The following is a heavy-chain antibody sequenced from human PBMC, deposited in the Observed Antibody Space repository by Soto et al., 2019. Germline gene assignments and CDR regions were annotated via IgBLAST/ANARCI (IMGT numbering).Heavy chain of an antibody. J-gene: IGHJ5*02. Sequence: GASVMVSCKASGYTFTSYYMHWVRPAPGQGLEWMGILNPSGGSTSYAQKFQGRVTMTRDTSTSTVYMELSSLRSEDTAVYYCAREKRRITIFVVVTPSNCFDPWGQGTMVTVSS. CDR3: AREKRRITIFVVVTPSNCFDP. D-gene: IGHD3-3*01. V-gene: IGHV1-46*01. CDR1: GYTFTSYY. CDR2: LNPSGGST.